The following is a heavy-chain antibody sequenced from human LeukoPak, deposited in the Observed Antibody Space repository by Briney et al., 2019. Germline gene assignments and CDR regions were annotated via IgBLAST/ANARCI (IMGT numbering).Heavy chain of an antibody. Sequence: PSETLSLTCTVSGGSISSYYWSWIRQPPGKGLEWIGYIYYSGSTNYNPSLKSRVTISVDTSKNQFSLKLSSVTAADTAVYYCASLPPLTTVTVFDYWGQGTLVTVSS. D-gene: IGHD4-17*01. J-gene: IGHJ4*02. CDR3: ASLPPLTTVTVFDY. CDR2: IYYSGST. CDR1: GGSISSYY. V-gene: IGHV4-59*12.